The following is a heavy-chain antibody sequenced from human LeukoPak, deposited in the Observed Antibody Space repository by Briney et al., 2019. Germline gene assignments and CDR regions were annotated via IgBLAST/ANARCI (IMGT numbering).Heavy chain of an antibody. J-gene: IGHJ4*02. D-gene: IGHD3-3*01. CDR1: ADSISSNN. Sequence: SETLSLTCTVSADSISSNNLRCLRQPPGKGRVWWGNIYDNGIATYTPSARSRVTISIDISKHKFALKLGPVTHAHTPLSYYTSGWMGNTSGYYTLDYWGQGTLVTVSS. CDR3: TSGWMGNTSGYYTLDY. CDR2: IYDNGIA. V-gene: IGHV4-59*12.